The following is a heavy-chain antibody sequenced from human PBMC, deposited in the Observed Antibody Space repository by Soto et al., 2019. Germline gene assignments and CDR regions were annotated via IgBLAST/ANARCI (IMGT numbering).Heavy chain of an antibody. V-gene: IGHV5-51*01. CDR3: ARHIVLRFLEWLPDYYYYYMDV. CDR1: GYSFTSYW. J-gene: IGHJ6*03. D-gene: IGHD3-3*01. Sequence: GESLKISCKGSGYSFTSYWIGWVRQMPGKGLEWMGIIYPGDSDTRYSPSFQGQVTISADKSISTAYLQWSSLKASDTAMYYCARHIVLRFLEWLPDYYYYYMDVWGKGTTVTVSS. CDR2: IYPGDSDT.